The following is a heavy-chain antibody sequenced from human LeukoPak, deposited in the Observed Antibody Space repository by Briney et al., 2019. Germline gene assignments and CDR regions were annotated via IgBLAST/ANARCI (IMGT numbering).Heavy chain of an antibody. V-gene: IGHV4-59*01. CDR3: ARDGCSSTSCYSDYYYGMHV. CDR1: GGSISRYY. CDR2: IFSNGST. J-gene: IGHJ6*02. Sequence: PSETLSLTCTVSGGSISRYYWTWIRQPPGKGLEWIGYIFSNGSTNYNPSLKSRVAISLDTSKRQFSLRLTSVTAADTAVYYCARDGCSSTSCYSDYYYGMHVWGQGTTVTVSS. D-gene: IGHD2-2*01.